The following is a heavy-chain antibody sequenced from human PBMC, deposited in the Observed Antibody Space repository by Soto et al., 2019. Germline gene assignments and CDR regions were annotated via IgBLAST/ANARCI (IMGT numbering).Heavy chain of an antibody. CDR2: IYHSGST. J-gene: IGHJ5*02. CDR1: SGSISSSNW. V-gene: IGHV4-4*02. Sequence: QVQLQESGPGLVKPSGTLSLTCAVSSGSISSSNWWSWVRQPPGKGLEWIGEIYHSGSTKYNPSLKSPVTISVAKSKNQFSLKLSSVTAADTAVCYRASSGDYVWFDPWGQGTLLTVSS. CDR3: ASSGDYVWFDP. D-gene: IGHD4-17*01.